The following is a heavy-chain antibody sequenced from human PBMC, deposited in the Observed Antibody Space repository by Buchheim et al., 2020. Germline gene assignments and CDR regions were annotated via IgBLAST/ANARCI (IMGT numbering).Heavy chain of an antibody. CDR2: INHSGST. CDR3: ARGSRYYYGSGSYYKTPYYFDY. J-gene: IGHJ4*02. D-gene: IGHD3-10*01. Sequence: QVQLQQWGAGLLKPSETLSLTCAVYGGSFSGYYWSWIRQPPGKGLEWIGEINHSGSTNYNPSLKSRVTISVDTSKNQFSLKLSSVTAADTAVYYCARGSRYYYGSGSYYKTPYYFDYWGQGTL. V-gene: IGHV4-34*01. CDR1: GGSFSGYY.